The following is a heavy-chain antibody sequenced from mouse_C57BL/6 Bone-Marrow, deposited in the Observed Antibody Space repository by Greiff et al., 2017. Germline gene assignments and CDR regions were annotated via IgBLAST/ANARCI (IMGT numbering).Heavy chain of an antibody. CDR2: IDPNSGGT. Sequence: VQLQQPGAELVKPGASVKLSCKASGYTFTSYWMHWVKQRPGRGLEWIGRIDPNSGGTKYNEKFKSKATLTVDKPSSSAYMQLSSLTSEDSAVYYCANGPITTGVATRAYWYIDVWGTGTTVTVSS. CDR1: GYTFTSYW. V-gene: IGHV1-62-3*01. D-gene: IGHD1-1*01. CDR3: ANGPITTGVATRAYWYIDV. J-gene: IGHJ1*03.